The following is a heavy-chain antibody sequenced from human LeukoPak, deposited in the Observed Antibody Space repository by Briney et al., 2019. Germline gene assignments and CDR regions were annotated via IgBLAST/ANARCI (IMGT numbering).Heavy chain of an antibody. J-gene: IGHJ5*02. CDR2: MNPFSANT. CDR1: GYSFTNYD. D-gene: IGHD6-13*01. CDR3: ARTQHLVLRSPLDP. Sequence: GASVKVSCYASGYSFTNYDIHWVRQATGQGLEWMGWMNPFSANTGYAQKFQGRITITRNTSISTAYMELSSLRSEDTAVYYCARTQHLVLRSPLDPWGQGTLVTVSS. V-gene: IGHV1-8*03.